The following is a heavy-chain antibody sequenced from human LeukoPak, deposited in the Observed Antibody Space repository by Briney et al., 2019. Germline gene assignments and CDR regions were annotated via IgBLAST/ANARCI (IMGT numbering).Heavy chain of an antibody. Sequence: PGGSLRLSCAASGFTFSSYDIHWVRQATGKGLEWVSGIGTAGEIYYPGSVKGRFTISRENAKNSLYLQMNSLRAGDTAVYYCARSFRPPLLNYWGQGTLVTVSS. D-gene: IGHD3-9*01. CDR1: GFTFSSYD. J-gene: IGHJ4*02. V-gene: IGHV3-13*01. CDR2: IGTAGEI. CDR3: ARSFRPPLLNY.